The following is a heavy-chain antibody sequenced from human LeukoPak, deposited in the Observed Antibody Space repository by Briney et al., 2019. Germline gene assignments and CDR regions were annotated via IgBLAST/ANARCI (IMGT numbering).Heavy chain of an antibody. CDR3: ARGGRGSYYGAFDI. CDR2: ISWNSGSI. V-gene: IGHV3-9*01. CDR1: GFTFSRYA. J-gene: IGHJ3*02. D-gene: IGHD1-26*01. Sequence: GGSLRLSCAASGFTFSRYAMHWVRQAPGKGLEWVSGISWNSGSIGYADSVKGRFTISRDNAKNSLYLQMNSLRAEDTAVYYCARGGRGSYYGAFDIWGQGTMVTVSS.